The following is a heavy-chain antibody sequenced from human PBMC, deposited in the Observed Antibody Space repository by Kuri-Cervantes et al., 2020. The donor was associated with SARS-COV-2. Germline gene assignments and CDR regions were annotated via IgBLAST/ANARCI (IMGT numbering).Heavy chain of an antibody. V-gene: IGHV1-2*02. CDR1: GYTFTGYY. J-gene: IGHJ4*02. D-gene: IGHD6-19*01. Sequence: ASVKVSCKASGYTFTGYYMHWVRQAPGQGLEWMGWINPNSGDTNYAQKFQGRVTMTRDTSISTAYMELSRLRSDDTAVYYCARESGSSGWYGFDYWGQGTLVTVSS. CDR3: ARESGSSGWYGFDY. CDR2: INPNSGDT.